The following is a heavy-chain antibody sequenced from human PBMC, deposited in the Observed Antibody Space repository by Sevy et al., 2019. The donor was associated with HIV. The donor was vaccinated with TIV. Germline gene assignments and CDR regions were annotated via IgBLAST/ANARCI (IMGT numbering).Heavy chain of an antibody. J-gene: IGHJ1*01. D-gene: IGHD1-1*01. CDR3: ALERLSSDVAEYFQN. CDR2: ISFDATNK. CDR1: GFTFNRYS. Sequence: GGSLRLSCAASGFTFNRYSMHWVRQAPGKGLEWVATISFDATNKHYPDSVRGRFTISRDNFQNSLFLQMDSLRPEDTAVYYCALERLSSDVAEYFQNWGQGTLVTVSS. V-gene: IGHV3-30-3*01.